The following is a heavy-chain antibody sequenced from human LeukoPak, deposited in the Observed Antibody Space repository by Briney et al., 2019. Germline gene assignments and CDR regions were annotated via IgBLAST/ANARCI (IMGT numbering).Heavy chain of an antibody. V-gene: IGHV1-2*02. D-gene: IGHD3-3*01. J-gene: IGHJ4*02. CDR3: ARHNYDFDFDY. CDR2: LRTYNGGT. Sequence: ASVKVSCKASGYTFTDLYIHWVRQAPGQGLAWMGFLRTYNGGTSYAQKFQGRVTMTRDMSSSTAYLELTSLTSDDTAVYFCARHNYDFDFDYWGQGTLVTVSA. CDR1: GYTFTDLY.